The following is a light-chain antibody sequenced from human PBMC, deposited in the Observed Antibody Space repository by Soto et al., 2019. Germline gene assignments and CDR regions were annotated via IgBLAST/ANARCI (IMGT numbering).Light chain of an antibody. J-gene: IGLJ1*01. Sequence: QSALTQPASVSGSPGQWITISCTGTSSDVGGYNYVSWYQQHPGKAPKLMIYDVSNRPSGVSNRFSGSKSGNTASLTISGLQAEDEADYYCSSYTSSSTPVFGTGTKVTVL. CDR3: SSYTSSSTPV. CDR1: SSDVGGYNY. CDR2: DVS. V-gene: IGLV2-14*01.